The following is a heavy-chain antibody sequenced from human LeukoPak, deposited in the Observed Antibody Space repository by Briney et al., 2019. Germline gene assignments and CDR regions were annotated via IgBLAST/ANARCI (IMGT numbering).Heavy chain of an antibody. V-gene: IGHV4-61*02. CDR3: ARGITTKGDWFDP. D-gene: IGHD3-22*01. J-gene: IGHJ5*02. CDR1: GGSISSGSYY. Sequence: SETLSLTCTVSGGSISSGSYYWSWIRQPAGKGLEWIGRIYTSGSTNYNPSLKSRVTISVDTSKNQFSLKLSSVTAADTAVYYCARGITTKGDWFDPWGQGTLVTVSS. CDR2: IYTSGST.